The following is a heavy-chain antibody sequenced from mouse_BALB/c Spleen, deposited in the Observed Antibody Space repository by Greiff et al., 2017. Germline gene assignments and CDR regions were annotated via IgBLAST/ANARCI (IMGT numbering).Heavy chain of an antibody. CDR2: ISYDGSN. J-gene: IGHJ4*01. V-gene: IGHV3-6*02. D-gene: IGHD1-2*01. CDR3: ARITTAAMDY. CDR1: GYSITSGYY. Sequence: EVKLQESGPGLVKPSQSLSLTCSVTGYSITSGYYWNWIRQFPGNKLEWMGYISYDGSNNYNPSLKNRISITRDTSKNQFFLKLNSVTTEDTATYYCARITTAAMDYWGQGTSVTVSS.